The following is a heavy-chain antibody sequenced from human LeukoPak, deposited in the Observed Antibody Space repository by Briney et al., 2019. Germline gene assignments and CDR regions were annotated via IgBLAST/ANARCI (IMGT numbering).Heavy chain of an antibody. Sequence: ASVKVSCKASGYTFTSYYMHWVRQAPGQGLEWMGIINPSGGSTSYAQKFQGRVTMTRDTSTSTVYMELSSLRSEDTAVYYCARVQGAGDYYYGMDVWGQGTTVIVSS. V-gene: IGHV1-46*01. CDR3: ARVQGAGDYYYGMDV. CDR2: INPSGGST. J-gene: IGHJ6*02. CDR1: GYTFTSYY. D-gene: IGHD3-10*01.